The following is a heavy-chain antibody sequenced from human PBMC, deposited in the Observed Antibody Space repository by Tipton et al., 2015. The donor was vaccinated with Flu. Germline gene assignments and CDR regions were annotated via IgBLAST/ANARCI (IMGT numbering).Heavy chain of an antibody. Sequence: TLSLTCTVSGGSISSGSYYWSWIRQPAGKGLEWIGRIYTSGSTNYNPSLKSRVTISEDTSKNQFSLKLSSVTAADTAVYYCAREVGDYYDSSGYYSYAFDIRGQGTMVTVSS. CDR3: AREVGDYYDSSGYYSYAFDI. CDR2: IYTSGST. V-gene: IGHV4-61*02. D-gene: IGHD3-22*01. J-gene: IGHJ3*02. CDR1: GGSISSGSYY.